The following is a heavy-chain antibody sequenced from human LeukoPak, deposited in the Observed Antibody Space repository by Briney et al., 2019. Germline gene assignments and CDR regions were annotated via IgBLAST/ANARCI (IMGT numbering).Heavy chain of an antibody. V-gene: IGHV3-23*01. CDR2: ISGSGGST. CDR1: GFTFSSYA. Sequence: GGSLRLSCAASGFTFSSYAMSWVRQAPGKGLEWVSAISGSGGSTYYADSVKGRFTISRDSSKNTLYLQMNSLRAEDTAVYYCARDADIVVVPAINWFDPWGQGTLVTVSS. J-gene: IGHJ5*02. CDR3: ARDADIVVVPAINWFDP. D-gene: IGHD2-2*01.